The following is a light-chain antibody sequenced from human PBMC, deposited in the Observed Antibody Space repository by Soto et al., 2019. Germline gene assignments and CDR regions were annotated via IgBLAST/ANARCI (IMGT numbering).Light chain of an antibody. Sequence: IQLTQSPASLSASVGDRVTFTCRASQDIAIYLAWYQQKPGEAPNLLIHTASTLHGGVPSRFSGSGSGTDFTLTITSLQAEDFATYYCQQRNTNPPNFGGGTKVDIK. V-gene: IGKV1-9*01. J-gene: IGKJ4*01. CDR1: QDIAIY. CDR3: QQRNTNPPN. CDR2: TAS.